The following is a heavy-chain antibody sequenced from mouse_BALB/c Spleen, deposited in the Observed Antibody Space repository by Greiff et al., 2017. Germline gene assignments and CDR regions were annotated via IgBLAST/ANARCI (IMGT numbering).Heavy chain of an antibody. D-gene: IGHD2-1*01. J-gene: IGHJ4*01. CDR2: INPSSGYT. CDR1: GYTFTSYT. CDR3: ASRLTLYGNYDVYYAMDY. V-gene: IGHV1-4*01. Sequence: QVQLQQSGAELARPGASVKMSCKASGYTFTSYTMHWVKQRPGQGLEWIGYINPSSGYTNYNQKFKDKATLTADKSCSTAYMQLSSLTSEDSAVYYCASRLTLYGNYDVYYAMDYWGQGTSVTVSS.